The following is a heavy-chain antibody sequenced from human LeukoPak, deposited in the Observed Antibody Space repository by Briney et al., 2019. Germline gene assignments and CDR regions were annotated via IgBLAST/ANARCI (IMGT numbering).Heavy chain of an antibody. Sequence: GRSLRLSCAASGFTFDDYAMHWVRQAPGKGLEWVSGISWNSGSIGYADSVKGRFTISRDNAKNSLYLQMNSLRAEDMALYYCAKGYCSSTSCYYFDYWGQGTRVTVSS. V-gene: IGHV3-9*03. J-gene: IGHJ4*02. D-gene: IGHD2-2*01. CDR3: AKGYCSSTSCYYFDY. CDR2: ISWNSGSI. CDR1: GFTFDDYA.